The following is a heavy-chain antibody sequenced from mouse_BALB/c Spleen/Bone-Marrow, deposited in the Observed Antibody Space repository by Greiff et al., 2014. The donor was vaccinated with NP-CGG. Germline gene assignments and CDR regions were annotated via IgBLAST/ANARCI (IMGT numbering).Heavy chain of an antibody. Sequence: EVQLQQSGAELVKPGASVKLSCTASGFNIKDTYMHWVKQRPEQGLEWIGRIDPANGNTKYDPKFQGKATITADTSSNTAYLQLSSLTSEDTAVYYGSSYAIDYWGQGTSVTVSS. J-gene: IGHJ4*01. CDR3: SSYAIDY. V-gene: IGHV14-3*02. CDR1: GFNIKDTY. CDR2: IDPANGNT.